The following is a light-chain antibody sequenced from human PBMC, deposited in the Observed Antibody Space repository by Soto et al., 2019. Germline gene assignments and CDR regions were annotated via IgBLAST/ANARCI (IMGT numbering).Light chain of an antibody. Sequence: QSVLTQPPSVSGTPGQRVTISCSGSSSNIGSDTVKWYQHLPGTAPKLLIHGNDQRPSGVPDRFSGSKSGTSASLAISGLRSEDEADYYCATWDDSLNGYVFGTGTKLTVL. V-gene: IGLV1-44*01. CDR2: GND. J-gene: IGLJ1*01. CDR3: ATWDDSLNGYV. CDR1: SSNIGSDT.